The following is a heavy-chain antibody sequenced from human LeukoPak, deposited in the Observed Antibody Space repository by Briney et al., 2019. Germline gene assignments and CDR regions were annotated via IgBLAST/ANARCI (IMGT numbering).Heavy chain of an antibody. D-gene: IGHD6-19*01. CDR1: GFTFSSYG. V-gene: IGHV3-23*01. CDR2: ISGSGGST. Sequence: GGSLRLSCAASGFTFSSYGMSWVRQAPGKGLEWVSAISGSGGSTYYADSVKGRFTISRDNSKNTLYLQMNSLRAEDTAVYYCAKDYSSGWYEWPGHWGQGTLVTVSS. CDR3: AKDYSSGWYEWPGH. J-gene: IGHJ4*02.